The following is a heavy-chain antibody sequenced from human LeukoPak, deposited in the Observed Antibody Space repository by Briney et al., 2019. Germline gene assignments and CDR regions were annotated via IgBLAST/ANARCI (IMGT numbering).Heavy chain of an antibody. J-gene: IGHJ5*02. CDR1: GCTFTSYY. CDR3: ARGPRYDFWSGYLDCWFDP. CDR2: INPSGGST. D-gene: IGHD3-3*01. Sequence: GASVTVSCKASGCTFTSYYMHWVRQAPGQGLEWMGIINPSGGSTSYAQKFQGRVTMTRNTSISTAYMELSSLRSEDTAVYYCARGPRYDFWSGYLDCWFDPWGQGALVTVSP. V-gene: IGHV1-46*01.